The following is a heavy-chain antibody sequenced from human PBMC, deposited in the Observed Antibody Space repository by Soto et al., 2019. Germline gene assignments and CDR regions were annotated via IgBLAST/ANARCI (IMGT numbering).Heavy chain of an antibody. CDR1: GGSFSGYY. V-gene: IGHV4-34*01. CDR2: INHSGST. J-gene: IGHJ6*02. D-gene: IGHD5-12*01. CDR3: ARELSSAVDSMDV. Sequence: SDTLSLTFAFYGGSFSGYYWSWIRQPPGKGLEWIGEINHSGSTNYNPSLKSRVTISVDTSKNQFSLKLSSVTAADTAVYYCARELSSAVDSMDVWGQGTTVT.